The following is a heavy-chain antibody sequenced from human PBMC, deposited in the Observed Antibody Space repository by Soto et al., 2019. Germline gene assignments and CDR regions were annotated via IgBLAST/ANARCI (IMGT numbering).Heavy chain of an antibody. CDR1: GGSISSGGYS. D-gene: IGHD2-15*01. V-gene: IGHV4-30-2*01. CDR2: IYHSGST. Sequence: QLQLQESGSGLVKPSQTLSLTCAVSGGSISSGGYSWSWIRQPPGKGLEWIGYIYHSGSTYYNPSLKSRVTISLDRSKNQFSLKLSSVTAADTAVYYCARVGRYCSGGSCRSGWFDPWGQGTLVTVSS. J-gene: IGHJ5*02. CDR3: ARVGRYCSGGSCRSGWFDP.